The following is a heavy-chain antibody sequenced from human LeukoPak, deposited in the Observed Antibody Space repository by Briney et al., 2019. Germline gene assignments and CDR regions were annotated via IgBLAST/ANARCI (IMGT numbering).Heavy chain of an antibody. CDR3: ARGADMVQGVIIDYYYYYYMDV. CDR1: GYTFTSYG. J-gene: IGHJ6*03. Sequence: ASVKVSCKASGYTFTSYGICWVRQAPGQGLEWMGWISAYNGNTNYAQKLQGRVTMTTDKSTSTAYMELSSLRSEDTAVYYCARGADMVQGVIIDYYYYYYMDVWGKGTTVTVSS. D-gene: IGHD3-10*01. V-gene: IGHV1-18*01. CDR2: ISAYNGNT.